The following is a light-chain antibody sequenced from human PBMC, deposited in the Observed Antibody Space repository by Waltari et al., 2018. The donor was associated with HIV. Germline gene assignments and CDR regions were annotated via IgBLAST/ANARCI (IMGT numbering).Light chain of an antibody. CDR1: QSVSSS. Sequence: DIVLTQSPATLSLSPGERATLSCRASQSVSSSLAWYQQKPGQAPRLLIYDASNRATGIPARFSGTGSGTDFTLTISSLEPEDFAVYYCHQRSNWPRTFGQGTKLEIK. V-gene: IGKV3-11*01. CDR3: HQRSNWPRT. CDR2: DAS. J-gene: IGKJ2*01.